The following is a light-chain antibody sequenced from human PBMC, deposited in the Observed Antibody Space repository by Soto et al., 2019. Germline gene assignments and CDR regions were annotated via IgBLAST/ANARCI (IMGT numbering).Light chain of an antibody. J-gene: IGLJ3*02. V-gene: IGLV2-23*02. CDR2: EVT. CDR1: SSDVGNYNL. Sequence: QSALTQPASVSGSPGQSITISCTGTSSDVGNYNLVSWYQQHPGNAPKLMIYEVTKRPSGVSNRFSGSKSGNTASLTIAGRQAEDEADYYCSSYAGSSTLVFGGGTKLTVL. CDR3: SSYAGSSTLV.